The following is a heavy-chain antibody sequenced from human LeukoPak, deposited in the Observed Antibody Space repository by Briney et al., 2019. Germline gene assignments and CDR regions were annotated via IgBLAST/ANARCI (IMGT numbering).Heavy chain of an antibody. V-gene: IGHV4-59*01. CDR2: IYYSGST. CDR3: ARENSYYDSSGNYYGSGYFDY. CDR1: GGSFSTYY. J-gene: IGHJ4*02. Sequence: SETLSLTCTVSGGSFSTYYWSWIRQPPEKGLEWVAYIYYSGSTNYNPSLQSRVTISVDTSKNQFSLRLSSVTAADTAVYYCARENSYYDSSGNYYGSGYFDYWGQGTLVTVSS. D-gene: IGHD3-22*01.